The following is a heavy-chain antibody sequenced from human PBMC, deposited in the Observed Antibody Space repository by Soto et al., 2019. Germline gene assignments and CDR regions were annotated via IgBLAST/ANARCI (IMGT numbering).Heavy chain of an antibody. D-gene: IGHD2-8*01. V-gene: IGHV3-53*01. CDR3: ARGVNVDA. Sequence: EVKLVEPGGGLMRPGGSLRLSCAASGFSVGANPMTWVHQAPGKGLEWVASTHTGGSTFYADSVKSRFTISRDNSKNTVYLLMNSLTVGDTAMSFSARGVNVDAWGRGTLVTVSS. J-gene: IGHJ5*01. CDR1: GFSVGANP. CDR2: THTGGST.